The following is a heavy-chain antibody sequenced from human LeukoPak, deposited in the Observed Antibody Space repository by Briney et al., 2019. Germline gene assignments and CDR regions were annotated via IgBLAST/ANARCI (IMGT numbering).Heavy chain of an antibody. Sequence: GESLKISCQGSGYSFTSYWIGWVRQMPGKGLEWMGIIYPGDSDTRYSPSFQGQVTISADKSISTAYLQWSSLKASDTAMYYCARLGCSSTSCYEEEYYYYGMDVWGQGTTVTVSS. V-gene: IGHV5-51*01. CDR3: ARLGCSSTSCYEEEYYYYGMDV. CDR1: GYSFTSYW. CDR2: IYPGDSDT. J-gene: IGHJ6*02. D-gene: IGHD2-2*01.